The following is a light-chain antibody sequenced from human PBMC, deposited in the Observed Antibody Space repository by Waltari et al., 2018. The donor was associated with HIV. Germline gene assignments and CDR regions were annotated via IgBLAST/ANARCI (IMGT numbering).Light chain of an antibody. Sequence: QSVLTQPPSVSAAPGQKVTLSCSGNRYNIGDNYVSWHQHVLGKAPKVLIYDNNKRPSGTPARFFGSKSGTSATLDIIGLQTGDEADYYCATWDASLSAVVFGGGTRLTVL. CDR2: DNN. V-gene: IGLV1-51*01. CDR3: ATWDASLSAVV. CDR1: RYNIGDNY. J-gene: IGLJ2*01.